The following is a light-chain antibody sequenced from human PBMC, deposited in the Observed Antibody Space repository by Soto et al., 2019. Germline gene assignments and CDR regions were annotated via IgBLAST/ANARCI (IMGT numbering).Light chain of an antibody. CDR2: DVS. CDR3: SSYAGGFTYV. CDR1: SSDVGGYSY. J-gene: IGLJ1*01. Sequence: QSALTQPRSVSGSPGHSVTISCTGTSSDVGGYSYVSWYQQHPGKAPKLMISDVSKRPSGVPDRFSGSKFDNTASLTISGLQAEDEADYYCSSYAGGFTYVFGTGTKVTVL. V-gene: IGLV2-11*01.